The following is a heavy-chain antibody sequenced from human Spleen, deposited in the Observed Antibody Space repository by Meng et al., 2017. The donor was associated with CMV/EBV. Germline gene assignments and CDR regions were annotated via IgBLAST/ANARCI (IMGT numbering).Heavy chain of an antibody. CDR1: GGTLSSYY. V-gene: IGHV1-69*05. CDR2: IIPIFGTT. CDR3: VRIGVCSGTSCYTGDYSSRHFDY. Sequence: SVKVSCKASGGTLSSYYVSWVRQAPGQGLEWMGGIIPIFGTTNYAQQFQGRVTMTTDESTGTAYMEMSSLRSEDTALYYCVRIGVCSGTSCYTGDYSSRHFDYWGQGTLVTVSS. J-gene: IGHJ4*02. D-gene: IGHD2-2*02.